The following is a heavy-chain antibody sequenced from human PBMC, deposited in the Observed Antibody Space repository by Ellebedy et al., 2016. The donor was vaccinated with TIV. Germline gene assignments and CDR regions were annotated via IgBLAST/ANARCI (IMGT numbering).Heavy chain of an antibody. D-gene: IGHD1-26*01. V-gene: IGHV3-11*04. CDR1: GFTFSDYY. Sequence: GESLKISXAASGFTFSDYYMSWIRQAPGKGLEWVSYISSSGSTIYYADSVKGRFTISRDNAKNSLYLQMNSLRDEDTAVYYCAREQWEGGVYWGQGTLVTVSS. CDR3: AREQWEGGVY. CDR2: ISSSGSTI. J-gene: IGHJ4*02.